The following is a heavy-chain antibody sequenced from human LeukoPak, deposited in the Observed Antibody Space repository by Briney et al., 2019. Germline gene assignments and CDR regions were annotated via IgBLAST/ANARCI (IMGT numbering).Heavy chain of an antibody. J-gene: IGHJ4*02. CDR1: GFTFSSYS. D-gene: IGHD3-22*01. CDR2: IYSGGST. V-gene: IGHV3-66*01. CDR3: ARAGYYFFELDY. Sequence: GGSLRLSCAASGFTFSSYSMNWVRQAPGKGLEWVSVIYSGGSTYYADSVKGRFTISRDNSKNTLYLQMNSLRAEDTAVYYCARAGYYFFELDYWGQGTLVTVSS.